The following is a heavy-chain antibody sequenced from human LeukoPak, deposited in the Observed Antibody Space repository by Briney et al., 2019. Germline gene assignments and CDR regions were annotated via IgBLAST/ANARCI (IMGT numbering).Heavy chain of an antibody. Sequence: GESLKISRRTSGYIFSAYWIGWVRHMPGRGLEWMGIIYPSDSDIKYSPSFQGHVTISADKSINTAYLQWSSLKASDSAMYYCARQAYCSGDSCFSFLDPFDIWGQGTMVTVSS. CDR3: ARQAYCSGDSCFSFLDPFDI. CDR1: GYIFSAYW. J-gene: IGHJ3*02. V-gene: IGHV5-51*01. D-gene: IGHD2-15*01. CDR2: IYPSDSDI.